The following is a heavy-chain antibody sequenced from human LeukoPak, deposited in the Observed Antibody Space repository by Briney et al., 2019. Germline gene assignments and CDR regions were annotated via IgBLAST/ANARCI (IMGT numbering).Heavy chain of an antibody. CDR2: IKQDGSEK. J-gene: IGHJ5*02. CDR1: GFSFSSYW. CDR3: ARDLVTVTRGWFDP. D-gene: IGHD4-17*01. V-gene: IGHV3-7*01. Sequence: TGGSLRLSCAASGFSFSSYWMSWVRQAPGKGLEWVANIKQDGSEKYYVDSVKGRFTISRDNAKNSPYLQMNSLRAEDTAVYYCARDLVTVTRGWFDPWGQGTLVTVSS.